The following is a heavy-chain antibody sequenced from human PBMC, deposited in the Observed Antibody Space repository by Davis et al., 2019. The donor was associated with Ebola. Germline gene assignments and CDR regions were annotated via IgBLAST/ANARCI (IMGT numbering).Heavy chain of an antibody. Sequence: SETLSLTCTVSGGSISSGDYYWSWIRQPPGKGLEWIGYIYYSGSTYYNPSLKSRVTISVDTSKNQFSLKLSSVTAADTAVYYCAREPIFGVVTYYYYGMDVWGQGTTVTVSS. V-gene: IGHV4-30-4*01. CDR1: GGSISSGDYY. J-gene: IGHJ6*02. CDR2: IYYSGST. D-gene: IGHD3-3*01. CDR3: AREPIFGVVTYYYYGMDV.